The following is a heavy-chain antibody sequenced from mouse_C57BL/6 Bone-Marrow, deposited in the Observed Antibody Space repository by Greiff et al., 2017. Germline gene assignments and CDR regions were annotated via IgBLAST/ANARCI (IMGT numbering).Heavy chain of an antibody. Sequence: QVHVKQSGAELAKPGASVKLSCKASGYTFTSYWMPWVKQRPGQGLEWIGYINPSSGYTKYNQKFKDKATLTADKSSSTAYMQLSSLTYEDSAVYYGARSFYGPAWFAYWGQGTLVTVSA. CDR1: GYTFTSYW. D-gene: IGHD1-2*01. J-gene: IGHJ3*01. CDR3: ARSFYGPAWFAY. V-gene: IGHV1-7*01. CDR2: INPSSGYT.